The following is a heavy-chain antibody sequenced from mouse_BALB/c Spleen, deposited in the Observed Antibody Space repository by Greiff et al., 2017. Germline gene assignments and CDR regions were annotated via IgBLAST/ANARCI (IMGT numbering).Heavy chain of an antibody. V-gene: IGHV5-17*02. J-gene: IGHJ2*01. CDR2: ISSGSSTI. CDR3: ARSAYYGNYFDY. Sequence: LVESGGGLVQPGGSRKLSCAASGFTFSSFGMHWVRQAPEKGLEWVAYISSGSSTIYYADTVKGRFTISRDNPKNTLFLQMTSLRSEDTAMYYCARSAYYGNYFDYWGQGTTLTVSS. D-gene: IGHD2-10*01. CDR1: GFTFSSFG.